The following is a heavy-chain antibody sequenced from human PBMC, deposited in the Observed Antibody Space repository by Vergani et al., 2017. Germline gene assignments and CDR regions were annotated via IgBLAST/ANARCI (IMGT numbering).Heavy chain of an antibody. CDR1: EYTFTSYY. CDR2: INPSGGST. Sequence: QVQLVQSGAEVKKPGASVKVSCKASEYTFTSYYMHWVRQAPGQGLEWMGIINPSGGSTSYAQKFQGRVTMTRDTSISTAYMELSRLRSDDTAVYYCARGRFRHGSAPLDYWGQGTLVTVSS. V-gene: IGHV1-46*01. J-gene: IGHJ4*02. CDR3: ARGRFRHGSAPLDY. D-gene: IGHD3-10*01.